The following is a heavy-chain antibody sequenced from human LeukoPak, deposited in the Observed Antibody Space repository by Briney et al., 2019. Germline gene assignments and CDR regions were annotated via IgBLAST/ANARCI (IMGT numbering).Heavy chain of an antibody. V-gene: IGHV3-74*01. D-gene: IGHD2-2*01. J-gene: IGHJ6*02. CDR1: GFPFSSHW. CDR3: ARGRSTNFLDV. CDR2: IIGDGSGT. Sequence: GGSLRLSCAASGFPFSSHWMHWVRQGPGRGLVWVSRIIGDGSGTNYADSVKGRFTISRDNAKNTLYLQMNSLRAEDTAVYYCARGRSTNFLDVWGQGTTVTVS.